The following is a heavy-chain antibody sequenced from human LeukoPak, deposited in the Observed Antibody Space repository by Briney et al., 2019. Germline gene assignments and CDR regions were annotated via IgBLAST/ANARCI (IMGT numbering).Heavy chain of an antibody. CDR2: ISIGGDT. V-gene: IGHV3-23*01. J-gene: IGHJ4*02. Sequence: GGSLRLSCAASGFTFSTYAVTWVRQAPGKGLHYVSAISIGGDTFYADSVKGRFTTSRDNSKNPLYLQMSRLRGEDTAAYYCARIVQWPKGFDHWGQGTLVTVSS. CDR3: ARIVQWPKGFDH. CDR1: GFTFSTYA. D-gene: IGHD6-19*01.